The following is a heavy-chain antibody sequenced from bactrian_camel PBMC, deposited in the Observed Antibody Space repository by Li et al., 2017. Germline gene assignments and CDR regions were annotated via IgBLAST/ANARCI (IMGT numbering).Heavy chain of an antibody. CDR2: HYRGSNTT. J-gene: IGHJ4*01. CDR1: GGTARLYC. V-gene: IGHV3S40*01. CDR3: AARSFGGTWCERVSEYHY. D-gene: IGHD7*01. Sequence: VQLVESGGGSVQAGRSLRLSCSASGGTARLYCMGWFRQAPGEGREWVAGHYRGSNTTYYRDSVEDRFTISRAKDTVYLQMNSLKPEDTAMYYCAARSFGGTWCERVSEYHYWGQGTQVTVS.